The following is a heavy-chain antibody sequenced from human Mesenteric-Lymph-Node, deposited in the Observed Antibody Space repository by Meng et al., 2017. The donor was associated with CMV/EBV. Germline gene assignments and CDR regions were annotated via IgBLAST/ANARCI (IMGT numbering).Heavy chain of an antibody. CDR1: GFNVRDKY. CDR2: IYRGDNT. CDR3: TGDSVSNPNLDY. V-gene: IGHV3-66*01. Sequence: EEHLVESGGGVVQPGGSLRLSCAASGFNVRDKYMSWVRQAPGKGLEWVCIIYRGDNTYYIDSVKDRFTVSRDNSKNTMYLQMNSLRVEDTAVYYCTGDSVSNPNLDYWGQGTLVTVSS. J-gene: IGHJ4*02. D-gene: IGHD3-10*01.